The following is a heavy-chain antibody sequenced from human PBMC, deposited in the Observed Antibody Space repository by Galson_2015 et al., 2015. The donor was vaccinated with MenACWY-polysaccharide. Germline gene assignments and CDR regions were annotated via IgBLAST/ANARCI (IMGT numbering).Heavy chain of an antibody. CDR2: INPSGGST. CDR1: QITFNNYA. Sequence: SLRLSCAASQITFNNYAMIWVRQAPGKGLEWVSTINPSGGSTWYADSVKGRFSISRDNSNNMLYLQMNSLRADDTAVYHCANGCSISSCSPLDYWGQGTLVSVSS. V-gene: IGHV3-23*01. D-gene: IGHD2-2*01. CDR3: ANGCSISSCSPLDY. J-gene: IGHJ4*02.